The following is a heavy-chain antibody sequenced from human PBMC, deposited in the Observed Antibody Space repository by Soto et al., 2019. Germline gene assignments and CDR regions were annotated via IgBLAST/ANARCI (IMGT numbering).Heavy chain of an antibody. V-gene: IGHV3-48*01. J-gene: IGHJ4*02. CDR1: GFTFSSYS. CDR2: IGSSSSTI. D-gene: IGHD4-17*01. CDR3: ARDLNYGLFDY. Sequence: GGSLRLSCAASGFTFSSYSMNWVPQDPGKGLEWVSYIGSSSSTIYYADSVKGRFTISRDNAKNSLYLQMNSLRAEDTAVYYCARDLNYGLFDYWGQGTLVTVS.